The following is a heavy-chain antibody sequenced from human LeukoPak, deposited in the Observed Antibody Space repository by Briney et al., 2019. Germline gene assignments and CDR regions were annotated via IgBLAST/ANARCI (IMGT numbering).Heavy chain of an antibody. J-gene: IGHJ6*02. D-gene: IGHD2-15*01. V-gene: IGHV3-21*01. CDR2: ISSSTSYI. Sequence: PGGSLRLSCAASGFTFSGYTMNWVRQAPGKGLEWVSSISSSTSYIYYADTVKGRLTISRDNAKNSLYLQMNSLRAEDTAIYYCARDTTPRYCSGGSCYTHYGMDVWGQGTTVTVSS. CDR3: ARDTTPRYCSGGSCYTHYGMDV. CDR1: GFTFSGYT.